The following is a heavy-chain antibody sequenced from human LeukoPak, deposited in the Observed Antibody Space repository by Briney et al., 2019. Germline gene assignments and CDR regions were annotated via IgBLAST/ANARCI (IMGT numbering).Heavy chain of an antibody. CDR2: ISGSGGSR. CDR3: AKDSGGYYYDSST. D-gene: IGHD3-22*01. Sequence: GGSLRLSCAASGFTFSSYAMSWVRQAPGKGLEWVSDISGSGGSRYYADSVKGRFTISRDNSKNTLYLQMNSLRAEDTAVYYCAKDSGGYYYDSSTWGQGTMVTVSS. V-gene: IGHV3-23*01. J-gene: IGHJ3*01. CDR1: GFTFSSYA.